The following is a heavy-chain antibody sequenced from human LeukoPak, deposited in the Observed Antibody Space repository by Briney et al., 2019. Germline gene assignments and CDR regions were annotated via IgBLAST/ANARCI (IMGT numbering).Heavy chain of an antibody. CDR2: INLNSRTT. Sequence: GGSLRLSCAVSGFTFSTYGMNWVRQAPGKGLEWVSYINLNSRTTDYADSVKGRFTISRDNAKNSLYLQMNSLRAEDTAVYYCARVGLLWFGEYTNWGQGTLVTVSS. V-gene: IGHV3-48*04. CDR1: GFTFSTYG. J-gene: IGHJ4*02. D-gene: IGHD3-10*01. CDR3: ARVGLLWFGEYTN.